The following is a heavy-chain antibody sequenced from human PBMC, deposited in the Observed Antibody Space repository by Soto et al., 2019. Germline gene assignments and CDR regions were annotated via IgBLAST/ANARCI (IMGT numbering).Heavy chain of an antibody. V-gene: IGHV3-33*01. D-gene: IGHD3-10*01. CDR3: ARDAPPLFRSCYGSNCRNWFDA. CDR2: IYYDGRNE. J-gene: IGHJ5*02. Sequence: HPGGSLRLSCAASGFIFSNYGMHWVRQAPGRGLEWVAVIYYDGRNEYYADSVKGRFTISRDNSKNILYLQLNSLRADDTAVYYCARDAPPLFRSCYGSNCRNWFDAWGQGTLVTVSS. CDR1: GFIFSNYG.